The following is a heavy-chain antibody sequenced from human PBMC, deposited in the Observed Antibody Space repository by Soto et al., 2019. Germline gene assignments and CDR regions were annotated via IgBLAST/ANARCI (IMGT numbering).Heavy chain of an antibody. D-gene: IGHD6-19*01. Sequence: PSETLSRTCTVSGGSISSYYWSWIRQPPGKGLEWIGYIYYSGSTNYNPSLKSRVTISVDTSKNQFSLKLSSVTAADTAVYYCARGYSSGWYHFAYWGQGTLVTVSS. CDR3: ARGYSSGWYHFAY. CDR2: IYYSGST. V-gene: IGHV4-59*08. J-gene: IGHJ4*02. CDR1: GGSISSYY.